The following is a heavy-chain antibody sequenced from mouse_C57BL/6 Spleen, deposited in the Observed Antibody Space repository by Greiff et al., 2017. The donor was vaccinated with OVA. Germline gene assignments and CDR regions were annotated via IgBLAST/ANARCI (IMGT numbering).Heavy chain of an antibody. V-gene: IGHV14-3*01. CDR2: IDPANGNT. D-gene: IGHD1-1*01. J-gene: IGHJ1*03. CDR3: ARSYYGSSYNWYFDV. Sequence: EVMLVESVAELVRPGASVKLSCTASGFNIKNTYMHWVKQRPEQGLEWIGRIDPANGNTKYAPKFQGKATITADTSSNTAYLQLSSLTSEDTAIYYCARSYYGSSYNWYFDVWGTGTTVTVSS. CDR1: GFNIKNTY.